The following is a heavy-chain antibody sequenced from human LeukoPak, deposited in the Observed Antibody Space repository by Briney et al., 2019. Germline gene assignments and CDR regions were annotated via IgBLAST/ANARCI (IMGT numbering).Heavy chain of an antibody. CDR2: IKQDGSEK. D-gene: IGHD3-10*01. CDR1: GFTFNTYW. V-gene: IGHV3-7*01. CDR3: ARFLGSGSYYYYYYYALDV. Sequence: GGSLRLSCVVSGFTFNTYWMSWVRQAPGKGLEWVANIKQDGSEKYYVDSVKGLFTISRDNAKNSLYLQMNSLRGEDTAVYYCARFLGSGSYYYYYYYALDVWGQGTTVAVSS. J-gene: IGHJ6*02.